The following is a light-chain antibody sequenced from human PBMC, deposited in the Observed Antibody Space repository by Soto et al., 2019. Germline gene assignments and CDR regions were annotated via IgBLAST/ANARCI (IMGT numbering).Light chain of an antibody. Sequence: DIQMTQSPSTLSASVGDRVTITCRASQSISSWLAWYQQKPGKAPKLLIYKASSLESGVPSRFSGSGSGTEFTLTISSLQPDDFETYYGQHDNSYTFTFGPGTKVDIK. V-gene: IGKV1-5*03. J-gene: IGKJ3*01. CDR3: QHDNSYTFT. CDR1: QSISSW. CDR2: KAS.